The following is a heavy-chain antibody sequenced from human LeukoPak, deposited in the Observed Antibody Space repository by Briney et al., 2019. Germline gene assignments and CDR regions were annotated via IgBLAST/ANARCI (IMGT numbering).Heavy chain of an antibody. CDR2: ISVNGGST. CDR1: GFTFSNHA. CDR3: ARNPGTTPSTGRYFDY. D-gene: IGHD2-2*01. J-gene: IGHJ4*02. Sequence: GGSLRLSCAASGFTFSNHAMSWVRQAPGKGLEWLSTISVNGGSTYSADSVKGRFTISRGNSKNTLSLQMNSLRVEDTAVYYCARNPGTTPSTGRYFDYWAQGILVTVSS. V-gene: IGHV3-23*01.